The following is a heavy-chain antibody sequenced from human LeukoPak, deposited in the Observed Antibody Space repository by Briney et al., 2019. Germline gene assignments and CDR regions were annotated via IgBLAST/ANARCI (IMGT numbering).Heavy chain of an antibody. CDR3: ARMISSGSMAIVY. CDR1: GGSISSYY. J-gene: IGHJ4*02. CDR2: IYYSGST. D-gene: IGHD6-19*01. Sequence: SETLSLTCTVSGGSISSYYWSWIRQPPGKGLDWIGYIYYSGSTNYNPSLKSRVIISVDMSKNQFSLKLSSVTAADTAVYYCARMISSGSMAIVYWGQGTLVTVSS. V-gene: IGHV4-59*01.